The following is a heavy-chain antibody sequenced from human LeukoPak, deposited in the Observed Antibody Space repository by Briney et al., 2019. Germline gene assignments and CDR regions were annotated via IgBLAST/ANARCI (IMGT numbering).Heavy chain of an antibody. V-gene: IGHV4-39*07. CDR3: ARGQAAAEHNWFDP. J-gene: IGHJ5*02. Sequence: PSETLSLTCTVSGGSISSSSYYWGWIRQPPGKGLEWIGSIYYSGSTYYNPSLKSRITISVDTSKNQFSLKLSSVTAADTAVYYCARGQAAAEHNWFDPWGQGTLVTVSS. CDR2: IYYSGST. D-gene: IGHD6-13*01. CDR1: GGSISSSSYY.